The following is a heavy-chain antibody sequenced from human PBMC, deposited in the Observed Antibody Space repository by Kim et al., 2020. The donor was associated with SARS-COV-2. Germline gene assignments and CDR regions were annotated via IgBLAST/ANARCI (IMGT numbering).Heavy chain of an antibody. V-gene: IGHV3-30*04. Sequence: GGSLRLSCAASGFTFSSYAMHWVRQAPGKGLEWVAVISYDGSNKYYADSVKGLFTISRDNSKNTLYLQMNSLRAEDTAVYYCAGARDRGVMNDYWGQGTLVTVSS. CDR1: GFTFSSYA. CDR3: AGARDRGVMNDY. J-gene: IGHJ4*02. D-gene: IGHD3-10*01. CDR2: ISYDGSNK.